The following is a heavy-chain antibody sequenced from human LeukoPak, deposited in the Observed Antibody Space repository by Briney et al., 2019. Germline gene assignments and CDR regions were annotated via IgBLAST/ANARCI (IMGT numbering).Heavy chain of an antibody. J-gene: IGHJ4*02. D-gene: IGHD7-27*01. CDR3: AKDGGLWVSAHWGDS. CDR2: MTTSDGNT. CDR1: GFTFSSYS. V-gene: IGHV3-23*01. Sequence: GGSLRLSCAASGFTFSSYSMSWARQAPGKGLEWVSTMTTSDGNTYYADSVKGRFTVSRDNSKNTLFLQMNSLRAEDTAVYYCAKDGGLWVSAHWGDSWGRGTLVTVSS.